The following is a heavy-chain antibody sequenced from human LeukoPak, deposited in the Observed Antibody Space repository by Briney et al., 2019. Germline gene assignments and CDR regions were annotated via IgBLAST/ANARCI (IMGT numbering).Heavy chain of an antibody. CDR2: ISGSGRST. V-gene: IGHV3-23*01. CDR1: GFTFSSYA. CDR3: AKHFAPYDFWSGPDY. D-gene: IGHD3-3*01. Sequence: GGSLRLSCAASGFTFSSYAMSCVRQAPGKGLEWVSAISGSGRSTYYADAVKGRFTISRDNSKNTLYLQMNSLRAEDTAVYYCAKHFAPYDFWSGPDYWGEGTLVTVSS. J-gene: IGHJ4*02.